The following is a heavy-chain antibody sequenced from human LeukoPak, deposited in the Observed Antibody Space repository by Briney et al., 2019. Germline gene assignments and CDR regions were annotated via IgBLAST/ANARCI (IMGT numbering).Heavy chain of an antibody. Sequence: ASVKVSRKASGGTFSSYAISWVRQAPGQGLEWMGGIIPIFGTASYAQKFQGRVTITTDESTSTAYMELSSLRSEDTAVYYCARADNSNNYYYYMDVWGKGTTVTVSS. V-gene: IGHV1-69*05. CDR3: ARADNSNNYYYYMDV. J-gene: IGHJ6*03. CDR1: GGTFSSYA. D-gene: IGHD4-11*01. CDR2: IIPIFGTA.